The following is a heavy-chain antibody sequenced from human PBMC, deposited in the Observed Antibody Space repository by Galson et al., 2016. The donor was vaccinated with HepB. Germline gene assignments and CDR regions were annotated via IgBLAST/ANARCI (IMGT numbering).Heavy chain of an antibody. Sequence: SLRLSCAASGFTFSNYGMHWVRQAPGRGLEWVTFISNDGSNKHYADSVKGRFTISRDNSKSTLYLQMSSLRAEDTAVYYCATTPFGETYLDYWGQGTLVTVSS. V-gene: IGHV3-30*03. CDR1: GFTFSNYG. CDR2: ISNDGSNK. J-gene: IGHJ4*02. CDR3: ATTPFGETYLDY. D-gene: IGHD3-16*01.